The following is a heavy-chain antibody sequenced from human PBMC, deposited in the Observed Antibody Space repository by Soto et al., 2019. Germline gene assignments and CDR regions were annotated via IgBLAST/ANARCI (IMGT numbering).Heavy chain of an antibody. CDR2: ISSGGYRA. J-gene: IGHJ4*02. CDR1: GFTYNNYA. Sequence: EVQLLESGGALVQPWVSLSLSCAASGFTYNNYAIGWVRQAPGKGLERVSAISSGGYRAYYADSVKGRFTISRDNSRNTMFLQMNKLSAEDTAVYYCAKGSVVVAAKFDSWGQGTQVTVSS. CDR3: AKGSVVVAAKFDS. V-gene: IGHV3-23*01. D-gene: IGHD2-21*02.